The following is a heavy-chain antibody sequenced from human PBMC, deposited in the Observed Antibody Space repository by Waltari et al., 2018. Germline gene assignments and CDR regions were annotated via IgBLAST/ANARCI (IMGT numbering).Heavy chain of an antibody. CDR3: ARERYSGSFKRYYMDV. J-gene: IGHJ6*03. V-gene: IGHV3-7*01. D-gene: IGHD1-26*01. CDR1: GFTFSSYW. CDR2: IKQDGSEK. Sequence: EVQLVESGGGLVQPGGSLRLSCAASGFTFSSYWMSWVRQAPGKGLEWVANIKQDGSEKYYVDSVKGRFTISRDNAKNSLYLQMNSLRAEDTAVYYCARERYSGSFKRYYMDVWGKGTTVTISS.